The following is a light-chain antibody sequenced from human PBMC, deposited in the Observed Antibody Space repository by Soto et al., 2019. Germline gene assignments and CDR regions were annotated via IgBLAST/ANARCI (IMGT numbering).Light chain of an antibody. CDR3: QQGYSTPVT. J-gene: IGKJ5*01. CDR1: QSISRH. V-gene: IGKV1-39*01. CDR2: GSS. Sequence: DIHMTQSPSSLSPSVGDRFTLTFRASQSISRHLNWYQQKPGRAPRLLIYGSSNLQGGVPSRFSGSGSGTDFTLTISSLLPEDFATYYCQQGYSTPVTFGQGTRLEIK.